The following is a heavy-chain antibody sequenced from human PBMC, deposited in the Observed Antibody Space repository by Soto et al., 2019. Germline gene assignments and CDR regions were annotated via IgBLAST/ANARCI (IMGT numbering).Heavy chain of an antibody. V-gene: IGHV2-70*01. J-gene: IGHJ6*02. CDR1: GFSLSTSGMC. D-gene: IGHD6-19*01. CDR2: IDWDDDK. CDR3: ARTPETGSSSGWGPGYYYYYGMDV. Sequence: SGPTLVNPTQTLTLTCTFSGFSLSTSGMCVSWIRQPPGKALEWLALIDWDDDKYYSTSLKTRLTISKDTSKNQVVLTMTNMDPVDTATYYCARTPETGSSSGWGPGYYYYYGMDVWGQGTTVTVSS.